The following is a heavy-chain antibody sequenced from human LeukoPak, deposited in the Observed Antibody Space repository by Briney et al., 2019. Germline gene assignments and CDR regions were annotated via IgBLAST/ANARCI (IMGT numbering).Heavy chain of an antibody. CDR3: ARAVSDDLYYMDV. Sequence: GGSLRLSCAASGFIFDDYGMSWVRQAPGKGLEWVSGINWNGGSTHYADSVKGRFTMSRDNAKNSLYLQMNSLRAEDTALYYCARAVSDDLYYMDVWGKGTTVTVSS. CDR1: GFIFDDYG. J-gene: IGHJ6*03. CDR2: INWNGGST. D-gene: IGHD3/OR15-3a*01. V-gene: IGHV3-20*04.